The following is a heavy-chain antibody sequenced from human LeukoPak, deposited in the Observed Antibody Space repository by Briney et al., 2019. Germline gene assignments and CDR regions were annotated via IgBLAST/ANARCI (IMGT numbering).Heavy chain of an antibody. CDR3: AELGITMIGGV. Sequence: GGSLRLSCAASGFTFSSYAMSWVRQAPGEGLEWVSAISGSGGSTYYADSVKGRFTISRDNAKNSLYLQMNSLRAEDTAVYYCAELGITMIGGVWGKGTTVTISS. CDR2: ISGSGGST. CDR1: GFTFSSYA. D-gene: IGHD3-10*02. J-gene: IGHJ6*04. V-gene: IGHV3-23*01.